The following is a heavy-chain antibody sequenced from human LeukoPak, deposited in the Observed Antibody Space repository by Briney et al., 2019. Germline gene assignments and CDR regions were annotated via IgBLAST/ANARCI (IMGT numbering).Heavy chain of an antibody. J-gene: IGHJ6*02. D-gene: IGHD3-10*01. Sequence: ASVKVSCKASRYTFTGYYMHWVRQAPGQGLEWMGWINPNSGGTNYAQKFQGRVTMTRDTSISTAYMELSRLRSDDTAVYYCARVKIYYGSGSYYGPGYYGMDVWGQGTTVTVSS. CDR3: ARVKIYYGSGSYYGPGYYGMDV. V-gene: IGHV1-2*02. CDR1: RYTFTGYY. CDR2: INPNSGGT.